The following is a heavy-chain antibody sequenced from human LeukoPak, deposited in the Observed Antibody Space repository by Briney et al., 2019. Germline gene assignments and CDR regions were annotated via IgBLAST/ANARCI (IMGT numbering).Heavy chain of an antibody. J-gene: IGHJ4*02. Sequence: ASVKVSCKASGGTFSSCAISWVRQAPGQGLEWMGRIIPILGIANYAQKFQGRVTITADKSTSTAYMELSSLRSEDTAVYYCARGTDYSSSPLDYWGQGTLVTVSS. D-gene: IGHD6-6*01. CDR3: ARGTDYSSSPLDY. V-gene: IGHV1-69*04. CDR1: GGTFSSCA. CDR2: IIPILGIA.